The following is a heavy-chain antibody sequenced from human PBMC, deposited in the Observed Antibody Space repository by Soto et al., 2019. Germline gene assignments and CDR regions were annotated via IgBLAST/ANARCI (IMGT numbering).Heavy chain of an antibody. Sequence: QVQLVESGGGVVQPGRSLRLSCAASGFTFSTYSMHWVRQAPGKGLEWVALISYDGSQINYADSVRGRFAISRDNSKNTLYLQMNSLRPEDTAVYYCVSRGYSDNDWGQGTLVTVSS. J-gene: IGHJ1*01. CDR2: ISYDGSQI. D-gene: IGHD5-12*01. CDR3: VSRGYSDND. CDR1: GFTFSTYS. V-gene: IGHV3-30*09.